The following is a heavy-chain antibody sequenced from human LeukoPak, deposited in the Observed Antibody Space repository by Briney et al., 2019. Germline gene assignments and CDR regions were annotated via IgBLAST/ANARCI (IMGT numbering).Heavy chain of an antibody. CDR1: GFTFSSYS. CDR3: ARRAIFGDYYMDV. J-gene: IGHJ6*03. CDR2: ISSSSSTI. Sequence: PGGSLRLSCAASGFTFSSYSMNWVRQAPGKGLEWVSYISSSSSTIYYADSVKGRFTISRDNAKNSLYLQMNSLRAEDTAVYYCARRAIFGDYYMDVWGKGTTVTVSS. D-gene: IGHD3-3*01. V-gene: IGHV3-48*01.